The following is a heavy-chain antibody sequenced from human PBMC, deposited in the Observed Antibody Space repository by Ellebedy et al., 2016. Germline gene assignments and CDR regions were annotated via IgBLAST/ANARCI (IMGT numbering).Heavy chain of an antibody. CDR3: ARCPPESVTKDL. CDR1: GYNFSTYD. J-gene: IGHJ1*01. V-gene: IGHV1-8*01. CDR2: MSPKSGKT. D-gene: IGHD5/OR15-5a*01. Sequence: ASVKVSXXASGYNFSTYDINWVRQAPGQGLEWMGWMSPKSGKTGLAQKFQDRFTMTRDSSITTAYMDLSSLTSDDTAVCYCARCPPESVTKDLWGQGTLITVSS.